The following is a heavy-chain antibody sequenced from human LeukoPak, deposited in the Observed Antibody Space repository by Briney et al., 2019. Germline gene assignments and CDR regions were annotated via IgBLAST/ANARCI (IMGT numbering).Heavy chain of an antibody. V-gene: IGHV3-30*04. D-gene: IGHD2-15*01. J-gene: IGHJ5*02. CDR3: ARDRVVAAIGWFDP. CDR1: GFTFSSYA. Sequence: GGSLRLSCAASGFTFSSYAMHWVRQAPGKGLEWVAVISYDGSNKYYADSVEGRFTISRDNSKNTLYLQMNSLRAEDTAVYYCARDRVVAAIGWFDPWGQGTLVTVSS. CDR2: ISYDGSNK.